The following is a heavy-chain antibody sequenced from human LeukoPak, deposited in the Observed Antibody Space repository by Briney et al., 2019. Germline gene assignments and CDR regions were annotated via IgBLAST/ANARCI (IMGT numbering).Heavy chain of an antibody. CDR1: GYTFTPYY. CDR2: INPNMSGT. CDR3: TRDHCTSINCYEYNYYGMDV. V-gene: IGHV1-2*02. D-gene: IGHD2-2*01. J-gene: IGHJ6*02. Sequence: ASLNVSCKASGYTFTPYYIHWVRRAPGQGREWMGWINPNMSGTESAQKFQGRVTMTRDTSISTAYMELSRLRSADTAVYYCTRDHCTSINCYEYNYYGMDVWGQGTTVTVSS.